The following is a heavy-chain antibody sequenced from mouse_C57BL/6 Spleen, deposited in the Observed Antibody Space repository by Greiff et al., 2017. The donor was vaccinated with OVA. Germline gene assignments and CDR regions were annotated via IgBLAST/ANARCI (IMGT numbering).Heavy chain of an antibody. CDR3: ARGGPYAPFAY. J-gene: IGHJ3*01. V-gene: IGHV1-85*01. CDR1: GYTFTSYD. Sequence: VHLVESGPELVKPGASVKLSCKASGYTFTSYDINWVKQRPGQGLEWIGWIYPRDGSTKYNEKFKGKATLTVDTASSTAYMELHSLTSEDSAVYFCARGGPYAPFAYWGQGTLVTVSA. D-gene: IGHD1-1*01. CDR2: IYPRDGST.